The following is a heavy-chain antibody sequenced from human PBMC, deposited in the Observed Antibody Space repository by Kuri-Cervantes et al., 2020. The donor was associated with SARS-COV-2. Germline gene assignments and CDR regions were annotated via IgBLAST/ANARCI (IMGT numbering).Heavy chain of an antibody. CDR2: INHSGST. CDR1: GGSFSGYY. J-gene: IGHJ6*03. V-gene: IGHV4-34*01. D-gene: IGHD3-3*01. CDR3: ARRLWSGYSFRYYHYMDV. Sequence: SETLSLTCAVYGGSFSGYYWTWIRQPPGKGLEWIGEINHSGSTNHNPSLKSRVTISVDTSKNQISLKLSSVTAADTAVYYCARRLWSGYSFRYYHYMDVWGKGTTVTDSS.